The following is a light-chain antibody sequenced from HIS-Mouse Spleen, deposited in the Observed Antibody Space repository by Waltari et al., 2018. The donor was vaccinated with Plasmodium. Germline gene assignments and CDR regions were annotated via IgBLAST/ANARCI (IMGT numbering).Light chain of an antibody. CDR2: EGS. J-gene: IGLJ2*01. CDR3: CSYAGSSTFVV. Sequence: QSALTQPASVSGSPGQSITISCTGPSSDVGSSNLASWYQQHPGKAPKLMIYEGSKRPSGVSNRFSGSKSGNTASLTISGLQAEDEADYYCCSYAGSSTFVVFGGGTKLTVL. V-gene: IGLV2-23*03. CDR1: SSDVGSSNL.